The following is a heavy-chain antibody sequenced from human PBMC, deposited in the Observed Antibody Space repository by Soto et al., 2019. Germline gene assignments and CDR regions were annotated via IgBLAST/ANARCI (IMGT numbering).Heavy chain of an antibody. CDR1: GYSFTNYW. CDR3: ARHNCYSSPWFEGWFYP. V-gene: IGHV5-51*01. Sequence: PGESLKISCQGSGYSFTNYWVGWVRQIPGRGLEWMGIIHPGDSDTRYSPFFQGQVTISADKSISTAYLQWSSLKASDTAMYYCARHNCYSSPWFEGWFYPWGKEPLVPVSS. J-gene: IGHJ5*02. CDR2: IHPGDSDT. D-gene: IGHD6-13*01.